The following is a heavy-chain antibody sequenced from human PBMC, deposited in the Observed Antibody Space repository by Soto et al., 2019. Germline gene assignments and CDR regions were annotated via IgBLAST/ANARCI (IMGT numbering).Heavy chain of an antibody. V-gene: IGHV3-23*01. J-gene: IGHJ6*01. CDR2: IGGTGGGP. D-gene: IGHD3-22*01. CDR1: GFSFRMYA. Sequence: GSLLLSCAASGFSFRMYAMSWVRHAPGKGLERVSTIGGTGGGPSYAAIVRGRFTISRDDSQNTLFLQMSSLRIEDTAVYYCGYDASGSGWLSGCWGQGSMV. CDR3: GYDASGSGWLSGC.